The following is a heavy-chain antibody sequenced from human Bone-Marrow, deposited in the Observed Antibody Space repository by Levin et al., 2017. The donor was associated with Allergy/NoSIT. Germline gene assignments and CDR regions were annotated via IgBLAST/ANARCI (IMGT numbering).Heavy chain of an antibody. V-gene: IGHV3-23*01. J-gene: IGHJ4*02. CDR1: GFTFSSYA. CDR3: AFNFNRVATSWYEDGFDY. CDR2: ISGSGADT. D-gene: IGHD6-13*01. Sequence: GGSLRLSCAASGFTFSSYAMNWVRQAPGKGLEWVSSISGSGADTYYTDSVKGRFTISRDNSKNTLYLQMNSLRVEDTALYYCAFNFNRVATSWYEDGFDYWGQGTLVTVSS.